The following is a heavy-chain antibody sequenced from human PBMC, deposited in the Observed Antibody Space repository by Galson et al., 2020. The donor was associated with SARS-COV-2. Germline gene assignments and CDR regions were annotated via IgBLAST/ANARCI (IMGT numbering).Heavy chain of an antibody. Sequence: GGSLRLSCEVSGFTFSSYSMNWVRQAPGKGLEWVYSISSSSDYIYYADSLKGRFTISRDNGKNSLSLQMNSLRAEDTAVYYCTRGASWAIFGMDVWCQGTTVTVS. CDR3: TRGASWAIFGMDV. CDR1: GFTFSSYS. J-gene: IGHJ6*02. CDR2: ISSSSDYI. V-gene: IGHV3-21*01. D-gene: IGHD3-3*02.